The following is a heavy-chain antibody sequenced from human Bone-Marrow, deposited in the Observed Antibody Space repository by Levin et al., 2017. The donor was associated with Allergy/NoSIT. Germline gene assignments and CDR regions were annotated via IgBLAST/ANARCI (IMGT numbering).Heavy chain of an antibody. CDR1: GYSISSGYY. CDR2: IYHSGST. V-gene: IGHV4-38-2*01. J-gene: IGHJ4*02. D-gene: IGHD2-15*01. CDR3: ARDIVVVVAATPVGWFDY. Sequence: GSLRLSCAVSGYSISSGYYWGWIRQPPGKGLEWIGSIYHSGSTYYNPSLKSRVTISVDTSKNQFSLKLSSVTAADTAVYYCARDIVVVVAATPVGWFDYWGQGTLVTVSS.